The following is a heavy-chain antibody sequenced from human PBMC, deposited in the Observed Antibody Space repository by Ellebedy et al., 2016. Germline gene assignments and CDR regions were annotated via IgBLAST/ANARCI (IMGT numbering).Heavy chain of an antibody. Sequence: GESLKISXAASGFTFSNYGMHWVRQAPGKGLEWVAVVWYDGSDKYYADSVKGRFTISRDNSKNTLYLQMHSLRAEDTAVYYCARDQYHYESSGYLDSWGQGTLVTVSS. D-gene: IGHD3-22*01. J-gene: IGHJ4*02. CDR1: GFTFSNYG. CDR3: ARDQYHYESSGYLDS. V-gene: IGHV3-33*01. CDR2: VWYDGSDK.